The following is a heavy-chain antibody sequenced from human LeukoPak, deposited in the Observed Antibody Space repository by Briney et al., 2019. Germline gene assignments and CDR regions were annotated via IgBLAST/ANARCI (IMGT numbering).Heavy chain of an antibody. Sequence: GGSLRLSCAASGFTFDDYAMHWVRQAPGKGLECVSGISRNSGRKDYADSVKGRFTISRDNAKNSLYLQMNSLRVEDTALYYCAKCLSTSCQGAFDYRGQGTLVTVSS. CDR1: GFTFDDYA. D-gene: IGHD2-2*01. CDR2: ISRNSGRK. V-gene: IGHV3-9*01. J-gene: IGHJ4*02. CDR3: AKCLSTSCQGAFDY.